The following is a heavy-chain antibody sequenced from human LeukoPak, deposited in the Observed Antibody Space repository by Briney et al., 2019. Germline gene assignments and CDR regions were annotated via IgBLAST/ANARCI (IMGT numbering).Heavy chain of an antibody. CDR2: INPNSGGT. Sequence: ASVKVSCKASGYTFTDYYLHWVCQAPGQGLEWMGWINPNSGGTNFALKFQDRVTMTRDTSITTAYMELTRLKSDDTAVYYCARGPLIPYHYASGSYIFDHWGQGTLVTVSS. D-gene: IGHD3-10*01. V-gene: IGHV1-2*02. J-gene: IGHJ4*02. CDR3: ARGPLIPYHYASGSYIFDH. CDR1: GYTFTDYY.